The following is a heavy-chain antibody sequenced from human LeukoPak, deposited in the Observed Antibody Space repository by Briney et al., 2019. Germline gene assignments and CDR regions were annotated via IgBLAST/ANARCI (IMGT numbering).Heavy chain of an antibody. V-gene: IGHV3-11*06. CDR3: ARDPEAGYSYGYFGFDP. CDR1: GFTFSDYY. Sequence: GGSLRLSCAASGFTFSDYYMSWIRQAPGKGLEWVSSISSSSTYIYYAESMKGRFTISRDNAKNSLYLQMNSLRAEDTAVYYCARDPEAGYSYGYFGFDPWGQGTLVTVSS. D-gene: IGHD5-18*01. CDR2: ISSSSTYI. J-gene: IGHJ5*02.